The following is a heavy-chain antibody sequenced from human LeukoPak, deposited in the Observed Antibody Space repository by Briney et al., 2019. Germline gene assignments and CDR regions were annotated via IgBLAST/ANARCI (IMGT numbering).Heavy chain of an antibody. D-gene: IGHD5-24*01. Sequence: GGSLRLSCAASGFTFRGYEMNWVRQAPGKGLEWVSYISSSGNTIYYADSVKGRFTISRDNAKNSLFLQRNSLRAEDTAVYYCARLVAITQAFDPWGQGTLVTVSS. CDR2: ISSSGNTI. J-gene: IGHJ5*02. CDR3: ARLVAITQAFDP. V-gene: IGHV3-48*03. CDR1: GFTFRGYE.